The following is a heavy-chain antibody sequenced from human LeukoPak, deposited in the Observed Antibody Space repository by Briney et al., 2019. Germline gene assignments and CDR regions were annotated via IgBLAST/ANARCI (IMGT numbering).Heavy chain of an antibody. Sequence: PGGSLRLSCAASGFTFSDYYMSWIRQAPGKGLEWVSYISSSSSYTNYADSVKGRFTISRDNAKNSLYLQMNSLRAEDTAVYYCVREDAVAGPLIYWGQGTLVTVSS. CDR1: GFTFSDYY. V-gene: IGHV3-11*05. CDR2: ISSSSSYT. D-gene: IGHD6-19*01. CDR3: VREDAVAGPLIY. J-gene: IGHJ4*02.